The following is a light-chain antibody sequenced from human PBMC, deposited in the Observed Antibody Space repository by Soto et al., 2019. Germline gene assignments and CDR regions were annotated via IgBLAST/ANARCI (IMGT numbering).Light chain of an antibody. V-gene: IGLV1-51*01. CDR2: DND. CDR1: SSNIGNNY. J-gene: IGLJ1*01. CDR3: GTWDSTLSGV. Sequence: QSVLTQPPSVCAAPGQKVTISCSGSSSNIGNNYVSWYQHLPGAAPKLIIYDNDKRSSGIPDRFSGSKSGTSATLDITGLQTGDEADYYCGTWDSTLSGVFGTGTKLTVL.